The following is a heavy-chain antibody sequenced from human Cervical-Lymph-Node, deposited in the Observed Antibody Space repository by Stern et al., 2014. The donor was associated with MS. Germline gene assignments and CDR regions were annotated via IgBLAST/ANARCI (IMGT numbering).Heavy chain of an antibody. CDR3: VSQVATTSTSSYGMAV. V-gene: IGHV3-21*01. J-gene: IGHJ6*02. CDR2: ISGSGNYV. Sequence: VQLVESGGGLVKPGESLRLSCAASGSAFRSYIINWVRQAPGKGLQWVSSISGSGNYVYYADSVRGRVTSPRDNAKNPVYLQGGSRSAADTAFYYCVSQVATTSTSSYGMAVGAKAPRSSSP. CDR1: GSAFRSYI. D-gene: IGHD5-24*01.